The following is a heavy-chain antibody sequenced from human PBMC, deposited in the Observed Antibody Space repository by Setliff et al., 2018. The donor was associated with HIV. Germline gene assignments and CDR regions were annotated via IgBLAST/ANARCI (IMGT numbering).Heavy chain of an antibody. CDR2: IRTDGGYT. V-gene: IGHV3-74*01. Sequence: GGSLRLSCAASGFSFSNSWMTWVRQAPGKGLEWVSRIRTDGGYTAYADSVKGRFTISRDNAKNTMYLQMNSLRAEDTAVYYCARGGVGSTGLDSWGQGTPVTVSS. CDR1: GFSFSNSW. J-gene: IGHJ4*02. D-gene: IGHD3-3*01. CDR3: ARGGVGSTGLDS.